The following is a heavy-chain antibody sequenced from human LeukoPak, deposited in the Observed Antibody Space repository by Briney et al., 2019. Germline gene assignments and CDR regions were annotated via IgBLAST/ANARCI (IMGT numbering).Heavy chain of an antibody. J-gene: IGHJ3*02. D-gene: IGHD2-2*01. CDR3: AKMYQLPDDDAFDI. CDR2: ISYDGSNK. V-gene: IGHV3-30*18. CDR1: GFTFSSYG. Sequence: PGGSLRLSCAASGFTFSSYGMHWVRQAPGKGLEWVAVISYDGSNKYYADSVKGRFTISRDNSKNTLYLQMNSLRAEDTAVYYCAKMYQLPDDDAFDIWGQGTMVTVSS.